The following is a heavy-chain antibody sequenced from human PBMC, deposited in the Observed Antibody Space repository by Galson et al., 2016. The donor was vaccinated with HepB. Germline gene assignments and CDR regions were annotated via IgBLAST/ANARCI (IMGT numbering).Heavy chain of an antibody. CDR3: AREPSSTIFAVVHYYYYMDV. CDR1: GGSFSGYY. CDR2: ISHSGNA. D-gene: IGHD3-3*01. V-gene: IGHV4-34*01. J-gene: IGHJ6*03. Sequence: SETLSLTCAVYGGSFSGYYWSWIRQSPGKGLEWIGEISHSGNANYKPSLKSRVTISVETSKNQFSLKLTSLTAADTAVYYCAREPSSTIFAVVHYYYYMDVWGRGTTVTVSS.